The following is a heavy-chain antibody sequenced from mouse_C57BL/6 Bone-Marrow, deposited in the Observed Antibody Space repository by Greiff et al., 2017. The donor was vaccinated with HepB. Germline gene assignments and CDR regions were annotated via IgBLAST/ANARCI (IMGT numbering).Heavy chain of an antibody. Sequence: VQLQQSGAELVKPGASVKLSCKASGYTFTSYWMHWVKQRPGRGLEWIGRIYPNSGGTKYNEKFKSKATLTVDKPSSTAYMQLSSLTSEDSAVYYCAHLLWARRGIGDDWGQGTSVTVSS. J-gene: IGHJ4*01. V-gene: IGHV1-72*01. CDR1: GYTFTSYW. D-gene: IGHD2-1*01. CDR2: IYPNSGGT. CDR3: AHLLWARRGIGDD.